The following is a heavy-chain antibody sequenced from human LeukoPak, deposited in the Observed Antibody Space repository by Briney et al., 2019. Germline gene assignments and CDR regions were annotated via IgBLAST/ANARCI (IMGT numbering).Heavy chain of an antibody. CDR2: INHRGST. J-gene: IGHJ4*02. CDR3: ASIRSGAYYYGSGSYFDY. V-gene: IGHV4-34*01. Sequence: PSETLSLTCAVYGGSFSGYYWSWIRQPPGEGLEWIGEINHRGSTNYNPSLKSRATISLDTSKNQFSLKLSSVTAADTAVYYCASIRSGAYYYGSGSYFDYWGQGTLVTVSS. CDR1: GGSFSGYY. D-gene: IGHD3-10*01.